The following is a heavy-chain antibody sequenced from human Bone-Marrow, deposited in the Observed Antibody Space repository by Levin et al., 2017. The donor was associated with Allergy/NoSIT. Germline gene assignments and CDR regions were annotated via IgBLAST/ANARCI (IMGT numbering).Heavy chain of an antibody. D-gene: IGHD6-6*01. J-gene: IGHJ5*02. CDR3: ARGQSIVAARPDWFDP. Sequence: SETLSLTCIVSGDSISSGDFYWSWIRQPPGKGLEWIGYIFYTGNTYSNPSLKSRVTISVDTSKNQFSLELRSVTAADTAVYYCARGQSIVAARPDWFDPWGQGTLVTVSS. V-gene: IGHV4-30-4*01. CDR2: IFYTGNT. CDR1: GDSISSGDFY.